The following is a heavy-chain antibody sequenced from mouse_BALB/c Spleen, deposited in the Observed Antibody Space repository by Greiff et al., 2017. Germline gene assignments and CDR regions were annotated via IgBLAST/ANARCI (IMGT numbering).Heavy chain of an antibody. V-gene: IGHV5-12-1*01. D-gene: IGHD1-2*01. CDR3: ARHDGYGFAY. CDR1: GFAFSSYD. Sequence: EVQGVESGGGLVKPGGSLKLSCAASGFAFSSYDMSWVRQTPEKRLEWVAYISSGGGSTYYPDTVKGRFTISRDNAKNTLYLQMSSLKSEDTAMYYCARHDGYGFAYWGQGTLVTVSA. CDR2: ISSGGGST. J-gene: IGHJ3*01.